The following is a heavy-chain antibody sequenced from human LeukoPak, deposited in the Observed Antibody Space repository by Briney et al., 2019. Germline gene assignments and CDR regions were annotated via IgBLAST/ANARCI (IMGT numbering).Heavy chain of an antibody. CDR2: IYYSGST. Sequence: SQTLSLTCTVSGGSISSGGYYWSWIRQHPGKDLEWIGYIYYSGSTYYNPSLKSRVTISVDTSKNQFSLKLSSVTAADTPVYYCASHSDSFRAFDYWGQGPLVTVSS. J-gene: IGHJ4*02. CDR1: GGSISSGGYY. CDR3: ASHSDSFRAFDY. D-gene: IGHD1-26*01. V-gene: IGHV4-31*03.